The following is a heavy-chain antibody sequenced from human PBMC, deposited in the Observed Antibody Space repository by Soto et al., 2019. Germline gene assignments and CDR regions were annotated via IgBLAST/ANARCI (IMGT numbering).Heavy chain of an antibody. J-gene: IGHJ6*02. D-gene: IGHD3-10*01. CDR1: GGSISSFD. Sequence: PSETLSLTCTVSGGSISSFDWNWIRQSPGKGLEWIGYISYSGSTNYNPSLKSRVTISVDTSKNQFSLKLSSVTATDTAVYYCARQGFGPLHGLVDVWGQGTTVTVSS. V-gene: IGHV4-59*08. CDR3: ARQGFGPLHGLVDV. CDR2: ISYSGST.